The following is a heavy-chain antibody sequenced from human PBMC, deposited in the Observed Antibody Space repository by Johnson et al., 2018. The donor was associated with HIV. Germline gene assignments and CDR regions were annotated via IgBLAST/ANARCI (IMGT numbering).Heavy chain of an antibody. J-gene: IGHJ3*02. V-gene: IGHV3-30*03. CDR2: ISYDGSNK. CDR1: GFSFNDYY. D-gene: IGHD4-11*01. CDR3: GRDINYSNYVTDAFDI. Sequence: QVQLVESGGGVVQPGRSLRLSCAASGFSFNDYYMRWIRQAPGKGLEWVAVISYDGSNKYYADSVKGRFTISRDNSKNTLYLQMNSLRAEDTAVYYCGRDINYSNYVTDAFDIWGQGTVVTVSS.